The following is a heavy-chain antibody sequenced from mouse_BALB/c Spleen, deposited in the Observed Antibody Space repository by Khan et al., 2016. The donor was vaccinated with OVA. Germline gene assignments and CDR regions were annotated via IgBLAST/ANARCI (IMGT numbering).Heavy chain of an antibody. CDR2: ISSGGDYT. Sequence: EVELVESGGDLVKPGGSLKLSCAASGFTFSSYSMSWVRQTPDKRLEWVASISSGGDYTYYPDSVKGRFTISRAHAKNILYLQMSDLKSDDTAMYYCADHLTGSFAYGGQGTLVTVSA. V-gene: IGHV5-6*01. J-gene: IGHJ3*01. D-gene: IGHD4-1*01. CDR1: GFTFSSYS. CDR3: ADHLTGSFAY.